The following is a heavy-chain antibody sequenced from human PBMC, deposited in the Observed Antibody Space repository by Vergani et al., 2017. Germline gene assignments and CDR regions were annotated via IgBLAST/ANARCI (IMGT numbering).Heavy chain of an antibody. Sequence: QVQLQQWGGGLLKPSETLSLICVVNGGSFTSYHWTWIRQSPGEGLGWVGDIDHTGRPDYNPSLKSRLTLSVDKSRNQFSLTLNSVTATDTAIYFCARVNTETNGHLYYYYYMDVWGQGTAVTVS. CDR1: GGSFTSYH. V-gene: IGHV4-34*01. CDR3: ARVNTETNGHLYYYYYMDV. CDR2: IDHTGRP. D-gene: IGHD4-11*01. J-gene: IGHJ6*03.